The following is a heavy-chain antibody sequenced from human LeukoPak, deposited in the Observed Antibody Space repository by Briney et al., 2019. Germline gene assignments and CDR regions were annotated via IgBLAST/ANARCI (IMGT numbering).Heavy chain of an antibody. D-gene: IGHD2-21*01. CDR3: ASSHPLGSNNDCYTPFDY. CDR1: GGSISNYY. CDR2: IYYSGDT. Sequence: NTSEILSLTCTVSGGSISNYYWSWIRQPPGKGLEWIGYIYYSGDTNYNPSLKSRVTISVDTSKNQFSLKLTSVTAADTAVYYCASSHPLGSNNDCYTPFDYWGQGALVIVSS. J-gene: IGHJ4*02. V-gene: IGHV4-59*01.